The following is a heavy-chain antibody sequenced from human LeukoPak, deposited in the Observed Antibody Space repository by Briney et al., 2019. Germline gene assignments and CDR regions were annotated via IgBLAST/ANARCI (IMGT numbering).Heavy chain of an antibody. CDR1: GFTFSSYA. V-gene: IGHV3-23*01. Sequence: PGGSLRLSCAASGFTFSSYAMSWVRQAPGKGLEWVSAISGSGGSTYYADSVKSRFTISRDNSKNTLYLQMNSLRAEDTAVYYCAKRGYSYGYANWGNPNFDYWGQGTLVTVSS. CDR3: AKRGYSYGYANWGNPNFDY. D-gene: IGHD5-18*01. J-gene: IGHJ4*02. CDR2: ISGSGGST.